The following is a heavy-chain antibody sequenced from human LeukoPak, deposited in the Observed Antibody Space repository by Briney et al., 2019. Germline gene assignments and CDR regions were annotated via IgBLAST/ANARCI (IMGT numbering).Heavy chain of an antibody. CDR2: INHSGST. D-gene: IGHD6-13*01. CDR1: GGSFSGYY. Sequence: PSETLSLTCAVYGGSFSGYYWSWLRQPPGKGLEWIGEINHSGSTNYNPSLTSGVTIAVDTSKNHFSLKLSSVTAEEAAVYYCARVGSSSWKGFDPWGQGTLVTVSS. CDR3: ARVGSSSWKGFDP. V-gene: IGHV4-34*01. J-gene: IGHJ5*02.